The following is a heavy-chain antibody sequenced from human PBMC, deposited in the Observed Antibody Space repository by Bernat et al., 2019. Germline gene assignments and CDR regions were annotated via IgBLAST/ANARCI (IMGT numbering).Heavy chain of an antibody. CDR3: ARGRSGDYYFDY. Sequence: EVQLVESGGGLVKPGGSLRLSCAAPGFTFSNAWMSWVRQAPGKGLEWVGRIKNKADGGTTDYAASVKGRFTISRDDSKNTLYLQMNSLETEDTAVYHCARGRSGDYYFDYWGQGTLVTVSS. CDR2: IKNKADGGTT. V-gene: IGHV3-15*01. D-gene: IGHD3-3*01. CDR1: GFTFSNAW. J-gene: IGHJ4*02.